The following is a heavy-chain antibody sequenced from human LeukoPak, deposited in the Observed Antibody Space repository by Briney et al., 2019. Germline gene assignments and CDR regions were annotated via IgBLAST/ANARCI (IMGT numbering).Heavy chain of an antibody. J-gene: IGHJ3*02. D-gene: IGHD4-11*01. CDR3: AREAYYSNYNDAFDI. V-gene: IGHV3-21*01. CDR1: GFTFSSYS. CDR2: ISSSSSYI. Sequence: GGSLRLSCAASGFTFSSYSMNWVRQAPGKGLEWVSSISSSSSYIYYADSVKGRFTISRDNAKNSLYLQMNSLRAEDTAVYYCAREAYYSNYNDAFDIWGQGTMVTVSS.